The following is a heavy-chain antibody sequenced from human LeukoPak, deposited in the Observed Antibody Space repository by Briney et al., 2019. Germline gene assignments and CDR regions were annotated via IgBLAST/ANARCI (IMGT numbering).Heavy chain of an antibody. Sequence: GGSLRLSCAASGFTFSSYGMHWVRQAPGKGLEWVAVIWYDGSNKYYADSVKGRFTISRDNSKNTLYLQMNSLRAEDTAVYYCARVLVSTSPYYYDSSGYYDYWGQGTLVTVSS. CDR1: GFTFSSYG. D-gene: IGHD3-22*01. V-gene: IGHV3-33*01. CDR3: ARVLVSTSPYYYDSSGYYDY. CDR2: IWYDGSNK. J-gene: IGHJ4*02.